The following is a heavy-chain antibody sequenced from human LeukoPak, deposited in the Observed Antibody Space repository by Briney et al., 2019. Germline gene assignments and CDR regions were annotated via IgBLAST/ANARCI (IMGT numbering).Heavy chain of an antibody. V-gene: IGHV3-15*05. CDR1: GFTFSNAW. CDR3: ARDWYHAIDY. J-gene: IGHJ4*02. D-gene: IGHD2-2*01. Sequence: GGSLRLSCAASGFTFSNAWMSWVRQAPGKGLEWVGRIKSKTDGGTTDYAAPVKGRFTISRDNAKNTLYLQMNSLRAEDTAVYYCARDWYHAIDYWGQGALVTVSS. CDR2: IKSKTDGGTT.